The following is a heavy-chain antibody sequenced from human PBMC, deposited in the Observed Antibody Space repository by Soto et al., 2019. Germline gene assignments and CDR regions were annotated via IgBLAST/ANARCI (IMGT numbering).Heavy chain of an antibody. V-gene: IGHV4-59*01. D-gene: IGHD2-2*01. CDR3: ARVQSTSWGYYYAVDV. J-gene: IGHJ6*01. CDR1: GGYISSYY. CDR2: ISYSGST. Sequence: PSATLSLTCTFPGGYISSYYWNLIRQAPGKGLEWIGFISYSGSTNYNPALTSRVTISVDTSKDQISLRLNSVTAADTAVYYCARVQSTSWGYYYAVDVWGQGPTVTVSA.